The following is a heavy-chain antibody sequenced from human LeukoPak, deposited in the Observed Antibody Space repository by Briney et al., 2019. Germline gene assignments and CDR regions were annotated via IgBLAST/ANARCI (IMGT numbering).Heavy chain of an antibody. CDR2: IRYDESNK. CDR1: GFTFSSYG. V-gene: IGHV3-30*02. D-gene: IGHD2-15*01. Sequence: GGSLRLSCAASGFTFSSYGMHWVRQAPGKGLEWVAFIRYDESNKYYADSVKGRFTISRDNSKNTLYLQMNSLRAEDTAVYYCARRHCSGGSCYPYYYYYYYMDVWGKGTTVTVSS. J-gene: IGHJ6*03. CDR3: ARRHCSGGSCYPYYYYYYYMDV.